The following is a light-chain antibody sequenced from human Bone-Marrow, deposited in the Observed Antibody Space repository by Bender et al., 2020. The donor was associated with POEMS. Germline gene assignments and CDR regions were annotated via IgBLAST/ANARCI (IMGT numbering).Light chain of an antibody. V-gene: IGLV2-14*03. CDR3: QSYDNSLGGWV. J-gene: IGLJ3*02. Sequence: QSALPQPASVSGSPGQSITISCTGTSSDVGAYNYVSWYQHHPGKVPKVMIYDVSDRPSGVSHRFSGSKSGTSASLAITGLQAEDEGDYYCQSYDNSLGGWVFGGGTKLTVL. CDR2: DVS. CDR1: SSDVGAYNY.